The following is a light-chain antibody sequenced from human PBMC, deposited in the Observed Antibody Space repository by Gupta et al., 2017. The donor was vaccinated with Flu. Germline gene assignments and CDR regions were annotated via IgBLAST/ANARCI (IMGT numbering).Light chain of an antibody. CDR1: QGISNY. CDR3: QKYNSSPWT. Sequence: PSSLSASGGNRVTITCRASQGISNYLAWYQQKPGKAPKLLIYAASTLQSGVPSRFSGSGSGTDFTLTISRLQPEDGATYYCQKYNSSPWTFGQGTKVEIK. V-gene: IGKV1-27*01. CDR2: AAS. J-gene: IGKJ1*01.